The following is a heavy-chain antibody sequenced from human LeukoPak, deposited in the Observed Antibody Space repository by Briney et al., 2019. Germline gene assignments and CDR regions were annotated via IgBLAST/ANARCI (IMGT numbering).Heavy chain of an antibody. V-gene: IGHV1-69*05. J-gene: IGHJ6*02. CDR1: GGTFSGYA. Sequence: GASVKVSCKASGGTFSGYALSWVRQAPGQGPEWMGGFIPIFGRVSYAQKLQGRVTITTDESTSTAYMELSSLRSEDTAVYFCAGGLGFCSGSDCTNLVKDYYYGMNVWGQGTTVTVSS. CDR2: FIPIFGRV. D-gene: IGHD2-15*01. CDR3: AGGLGFCSGSDCTNLVKDYYYGMNV.